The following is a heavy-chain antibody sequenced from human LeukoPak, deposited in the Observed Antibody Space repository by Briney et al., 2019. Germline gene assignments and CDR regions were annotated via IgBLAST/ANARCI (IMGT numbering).Heavy chain of an antibody. CDR2: ISSSGSTK. D-gene: IGHD2-15*01. J-gene: IGHJ4*02. Sequence: GGSLRLSCAASGFTFSSYEMHWVRQAPGKGLEWVSYISSSGSTKYYADSVKGRFTISRDNAKNSLYLQLNSLRAEDTALYYCARGWFQIHAFDSWGQGTLVTVSS. V-gene: IGHV3-48*03. CDR3: ARGWFQIHAFDS. CDR1: GFTFSSYE.